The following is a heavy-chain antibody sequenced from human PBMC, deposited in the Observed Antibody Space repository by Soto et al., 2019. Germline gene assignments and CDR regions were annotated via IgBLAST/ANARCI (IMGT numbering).Heavy chain of an antibody. CDR2: IYYSGST. J-gene: IGHJ4*02. Sequence: QLQLQESGPGLVKPSETLSLTCTVSGGSINSYTYYWGWIRQPPGKGLEWIGNIYYSGSTYYNPSLKSRVTMSGETSNNQCSLELCSVTAADTAVYYCASSEFHWGQGTLVTVSP. V-gene: IGHV4-39*01. CDR3: ASSEFH. D-gene: IGHD2-21*01. CDR1: GGSINSYTYY.